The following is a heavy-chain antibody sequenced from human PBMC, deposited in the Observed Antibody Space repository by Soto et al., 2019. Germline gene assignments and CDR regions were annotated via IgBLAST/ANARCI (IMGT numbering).Heavy chain of an antibody. J-gene: IGHJ4*02. CDR1: GGSISSYY. CDR3: ARDGPSSGWFDY. Sequence: SETLSLTCTVSGGSISSYYWSWIGQPPGKGLEWIGYIYYSGSTNYNPSLKSRVTISVDTSKNQFSLKLSSVTAADTAVYYCARDGPSSGWFDYWGQGTLVTVSS. CDR2: IYYSGST. V-gene: IGHV4-59*01. D-gene: IGHD6-19*01.